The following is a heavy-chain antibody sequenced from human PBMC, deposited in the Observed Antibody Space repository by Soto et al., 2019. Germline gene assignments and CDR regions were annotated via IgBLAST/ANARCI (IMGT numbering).Heavy chain of an antibody. V-gene: IGHV5-10-1*01. CDR2: IDPSDSYT. D-gene: IGHD4-17*01. J-gene: IGHJ6*02. Sequence: DSLKISCKGSGYSFTSYWISWVRQMPGKGLEWMGRIDPSDSYTNYSPSFQGHVTISADKSISTAYLQWSSLKASDTAMYYCATPLKRSDYVREYYYYGMDVWGQGTTVTVSS. CDR1: GYSFTSYW. CDR3: ATPLKRSDYVREYYYYGMDV.